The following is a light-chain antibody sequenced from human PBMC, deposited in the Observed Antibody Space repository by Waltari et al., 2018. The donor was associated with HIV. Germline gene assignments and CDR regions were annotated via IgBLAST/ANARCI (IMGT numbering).Light chain of an antibody. CDR3: QQYKYWPET. V-gene: IGKV3D-15*01. J-gene: IGKJ1*01. CDR2: DAS. Sequence: EVVLTQAPGTLSVSLGEGASLSCRARQNITNKLGWYQQKAGQAPRLLIYDASRRATAIPDRFSGSWSGTEFNLTISRLVFEDVAVYVCQQYKYWPETFGQGTKVEIK. CDR1: QNITNK.